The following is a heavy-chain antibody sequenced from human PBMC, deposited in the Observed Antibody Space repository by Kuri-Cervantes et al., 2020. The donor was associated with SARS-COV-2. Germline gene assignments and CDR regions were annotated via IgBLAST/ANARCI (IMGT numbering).Heavy chain of an antibody. J-gene: IGHJ5*02. CDR3: AKEGYYYDSTGSDWFDP. CDR1: GFNFNPYP. Sequence: GGSLRLYCAASGFNFNPYPMRWIRQPPGKGLEWVAVISSDGTEKNYADAVKGRFTISRDNSKNTLYLQMNSLRTEDTAIYYCAKEGYYYDSTGSDWFDPWGQGTQVTVSS. D-gene: IGHD3-22*01. CDR2: ISSDGTEK. V-gene: IGHV3-30*01.